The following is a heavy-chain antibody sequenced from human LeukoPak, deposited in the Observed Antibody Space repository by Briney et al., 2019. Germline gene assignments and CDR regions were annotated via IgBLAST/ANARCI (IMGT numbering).Heavy chain of an antibody. J-gene: IGHJ5*02. CDR2: ISWNSGSI. V-gene: IGHV3-9*01. CDR1: GFTFDDYA. D-gene: IGHD3-22*01. Sequence: GGSLRLSCAASGFTFDDYAMHWVRQAPGKGLEWVSGISWNSGSIGYADSVKGRFTISRDNAKNSLYLQMNSLRAEDTALYYCAKGVVGSGYYPWFDPWGQGTLVTVSS. CDR3: AKGVVGSGYYPWFDP.